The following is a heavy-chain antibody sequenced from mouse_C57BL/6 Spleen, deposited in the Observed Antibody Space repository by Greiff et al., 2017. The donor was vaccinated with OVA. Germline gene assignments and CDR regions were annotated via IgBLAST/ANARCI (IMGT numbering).Heavy chain of an antibody. V-gene: IGHV5-16*02. Sequence: EVKLMESEGGLVQPGSSMKLSCTASGFTFSDYYMAWVRQVPEKGLEWVANINYDGSSTYYLDSLKSRFIISRDNAKNILYLQMSSLKSEDTATYYCARRGGSSLWYFDVWGTGTTVTVSS. CDR2: INYDGSST. CDR3: ARRGGSSLWYFDV. D-gene: IGHD1-1*01. CDR1: GFTFSDYY. J-gene: IGHJ1*03.